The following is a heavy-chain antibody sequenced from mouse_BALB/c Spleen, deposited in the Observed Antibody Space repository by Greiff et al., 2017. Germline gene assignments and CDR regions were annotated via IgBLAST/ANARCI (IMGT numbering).Heavy chain of an antibody. CDR3: AREGDGYPSMDY. D-gene: IGHD2-3*01. CDR1: GYSFTGYY. V-gene: IGHV1-31*01. Sequence: VQLQQSGPELVKPGASVKISCKASGYSFTGYYMHWVKQSHVKSLEWIGRINPYNGATSYNQNFKDKASLTVDKSSSTAYMELHSLTSEDSAVYYCAREGDGYPSMDYWGQGTSVTVSS. J-gene: IGHJ4*01. CDR2: INPYNGAT.